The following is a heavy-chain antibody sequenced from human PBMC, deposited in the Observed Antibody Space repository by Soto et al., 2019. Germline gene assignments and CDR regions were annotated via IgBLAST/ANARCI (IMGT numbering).Heavy chain of an antibody. CDR3: ARAGVSYYDSIGTLDY. V-gene: IGHV3-30-3*01. CDR2: ISYDGSNK. D-gene: IGHD3-22*01. J-gene: IGHJ4*02. CDR1: GFTFSSYA. Sequence: QVQLVESGGGVVQPGRSLRLSCAASGFTFSSYAMHWVRQAPGKGLEWVAVISYDGSNKYYADSVKGRFTISRDNSKNTLYLQMNSLRAEDTAVYYCARAGVSYYDSIGTLDYWGQGTLVTVSS.